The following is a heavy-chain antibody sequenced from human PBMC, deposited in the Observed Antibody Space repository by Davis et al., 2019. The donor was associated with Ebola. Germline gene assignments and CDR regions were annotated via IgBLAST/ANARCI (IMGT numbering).Heavy chain of an antibody. CDR1: GGYISGYY. J-gene: IGHJ4*02. CDR2: LYHGGGT. V-gene: IGHV4-59*12. D-gene: IGHD5-18*01. Sequence: MPSETLSPTCTVPGGYISGYYWSWIRQPPGKGLEWIGNLYHGGGTNYSPSLNRRLTISVDTSKNQFSLELSSVTAADTAVYYCARGGYSYGSLDYWGQGTLVTVSS. CDR3: ARGGYSYGSLDY.